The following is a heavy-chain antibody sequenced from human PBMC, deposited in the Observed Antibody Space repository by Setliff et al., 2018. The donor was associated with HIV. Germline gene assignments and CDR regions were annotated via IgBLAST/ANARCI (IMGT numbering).Heavy chain of an antibody. CDR1: GFTVSSNY. D-gene: IGHD3-10*01. V-gene: IGHV3-66*02. CDR3: ARELYREWDY. CDR2: IYGGGTT. J-gene: IGHJ4*02. Sequence: LRLSCAASGFTVSSNYMSWIRQAPGKGLEWVSVIYGGGTTHYADSVKGRFTISRDNSKNTVYLQMNSLRVEDTAVYYCARELYREWDYWGQGTLVTVSS.